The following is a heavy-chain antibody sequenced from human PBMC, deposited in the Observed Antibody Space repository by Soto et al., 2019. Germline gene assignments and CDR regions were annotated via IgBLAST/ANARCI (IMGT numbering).Heavy chain of an antibody. Sequence: GGSLRLSCAASGFTFSSYAMHWVRQAPGKGLEYVSAISSDGSNKYYADSVKGRFTISRDNSKNTLYLQMNSLRAEDTAVYYCARVALRYFDWLSGNWFDPWGQGTLVTVSS. CDR3: ARVALRYFDWLSGNWFDP. J-gene: IGHJ5*02. CDR2: ISSDGSNK. CDR1: GFTFSSYA. V-gene: IGHV3-64*04. D-gene: IGHD3-9*01.